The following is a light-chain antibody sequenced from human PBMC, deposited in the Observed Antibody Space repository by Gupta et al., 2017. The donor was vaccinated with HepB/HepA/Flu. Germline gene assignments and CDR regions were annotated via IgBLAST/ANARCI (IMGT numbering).Light chain of an antibody. CDR3: QSADSSGTYRV. Sequence: SYELTQPPSVSVSPGQTARITCSGDALPKQYAYWYQQKPGQAPVLVIYKDSERPSGIPERFSGSSSGTTVKFTISGVQAEDEADYYCQSADSSGTYRVFGGGTKLTVL. CDR1: ALPKQY. CDR2: KDS. J-gene: IGLJ2*01. V-gene: IGLV3-25*03.